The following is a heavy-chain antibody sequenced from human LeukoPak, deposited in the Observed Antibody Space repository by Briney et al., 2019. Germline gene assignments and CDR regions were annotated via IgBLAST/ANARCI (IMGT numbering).Heavy chain of an antibody. CDR3: ARAIAAAGTDWFDP. CDR2: INPNSGVT. J-gene: IGHJ5*02. D-gene: IGHD6-13*01. V-gene: IGHV1-2*02. Sequence: ASVKVSCKASGYTFTGYYMHWVRQAPGQGLEWMGWINPNSGVTNYAQKFQGRVTMTRDTSISTAYMELSRLRSDDTAVYYCARAIAAAGTDWFDPWGQGTLVTVSS. CDR1: GYTFTGYY.